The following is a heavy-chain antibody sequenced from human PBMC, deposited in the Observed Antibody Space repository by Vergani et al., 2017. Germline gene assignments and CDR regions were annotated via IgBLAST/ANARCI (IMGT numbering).Heavy chain of an antibody. J-gene: IGHJ3*02. Sequence: QVQLVQSGAEVKKPGSSVKVSCKASGGTFSSYTISWVRQAPGQGLEWMGRIIPILGIANYAQKFQGRVTITADKSTSTAYMELSSLRSEDTAVYYCARLENDYSNYGAFDIWGQGTMVTVSS. CDR1: GGTFSSYT. CDR2: IIPILGIA. D-gene: IGHD4-11*01. CDR3: ARLENDYSNYGAFDI. V-gene: IGHV1-69*02.